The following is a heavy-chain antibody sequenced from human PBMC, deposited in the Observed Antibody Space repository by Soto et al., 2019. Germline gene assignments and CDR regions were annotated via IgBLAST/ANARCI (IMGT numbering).Heavy chain of an antibody. D-gene: IGHD6-6*01. CDR3: AFWYSSSSASDLFDP. J-gene: IGHJ5*02. Sequence: ASVKVSCKASGYTSTSYGISWVRQAPGQGLEWMGWISAYNGNTNYAQKLQGRVTMTTDTSTSTAYMELRSLRSDDTAVYYCAFWYSSSSASDLFDPWGQGSLVTGSS. CDR1: GYTSTSYG. CDR2: ISAYNGNT. V-gene: IGHV1-18*01.